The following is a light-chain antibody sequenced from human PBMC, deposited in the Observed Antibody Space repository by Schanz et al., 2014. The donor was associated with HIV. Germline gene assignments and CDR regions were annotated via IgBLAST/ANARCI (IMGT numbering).Light chain of an antibody. Sequence: EIVLTQSPGTLSLSPGERATLSCRASQSVSSSYLAWYQQKPGQAPRLLIYGASSRATGIPDRFSGSGSGTEFTLTISSLQPADFATYYCHQYNSYPGTFGQGTKLDIK. J-gene: IGKJ2*02. V-gene: IGKV3-20*01. CDR1: QSVSSSY. CDR2: GAS. CDR3: HQYNSYPGT.